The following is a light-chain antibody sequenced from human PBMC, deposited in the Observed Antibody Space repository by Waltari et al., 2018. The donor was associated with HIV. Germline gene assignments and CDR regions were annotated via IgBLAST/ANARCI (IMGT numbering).Light chain of an antibody. CDR2: DNN. V-gene: IGLV1-51*01. CDR1: SSNIGNNY. CDR3: GTWDNSLSAYV. J-gene: IGLJ1*01. Sequence: QSVLTQPPSVSAAPGQKVPISCSGSSSNIGNNYVSWYQQLPGTAPKLLIFDNNKRPSEIPDRFSGSKSGTSATLGISGLQTGDEADYYCGTWDNSLSAYVFATGTKVTVL.